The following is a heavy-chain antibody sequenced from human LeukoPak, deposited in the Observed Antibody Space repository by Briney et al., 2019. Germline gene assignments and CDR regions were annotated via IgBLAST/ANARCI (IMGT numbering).Heavy chain of an antibody. J-gene: IGHJ4*02. CDR2: ISYDGSEK. D-gene: IGHD2-2*01. Sequence: PGGSLRLSCAASGFTFSSYGMHWVRQAPGKGLEWVAIISYDGSEKYYADSVKGRFAISRDNSRNTVYLQMNSLRAEDTALYYCAKAPYCSSTKCYAFDHWGQGTLVTVSS. CDR1: GFTFSSYG. V-gene: IGHV3-30*18. CDR3: AKAPYCSSTKCYAFDH.